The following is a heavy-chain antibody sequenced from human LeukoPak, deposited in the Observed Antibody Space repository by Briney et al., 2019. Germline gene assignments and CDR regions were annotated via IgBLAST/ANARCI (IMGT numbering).Heavy chain of an antibody. CDR3: ARGGEVAPKFNFNY. Sequence: GSLRLSCAASGFPFNRYSINWVRQGSGKGLEWVSSISISRNYIYYADSVKGRFTISQDNAKDSVYLKRNSLRAEDTAVYYCARGGEVAPKFNFNYWGQGTLVTVSS. CDR1: GFPFNRYS. CDR2: ISISRNYI. V-gene: IGHV3-21*01. D-gene: IGHD5-12*01. J-gene: IGHJ4*02.